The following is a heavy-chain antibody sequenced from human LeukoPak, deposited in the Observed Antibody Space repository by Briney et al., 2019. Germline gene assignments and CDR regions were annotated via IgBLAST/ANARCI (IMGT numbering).Heavy chain of an antibody. V-gene: IGHV3-11*03. CDR3: ASLKWDYGSGSLMDV. CDR1: GFTFSDYY. Sequence: GGSLRLSCAASGFTFSDYYVSWIRQAPGKGLEWVSYISSSSSYTNYADSVKGRFTISRDNAKNSLYLQMNSLRAEGTAVYYCASLKWDYGSGSLMDVWGQGTTVTVSS. J-gene: IGHJ6*02. CDR2: ISSSSSYT. D-gene: IGHD3-10*01.